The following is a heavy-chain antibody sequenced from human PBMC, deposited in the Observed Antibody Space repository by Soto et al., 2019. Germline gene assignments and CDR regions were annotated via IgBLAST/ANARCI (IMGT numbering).Heavy chain of an antibody. J-gene: IGHJ4*02. CDR3: ANSPLTDSSSPPYYFDF. V-gene: IGHV3-30-3*01. Sequence: LXLSCAASGFTFSSYSMHWVRQAPGRGLEWVAVISLDGSKKYYTDSVKGRFTISRDNSRNTLYVQMNNLRPEDTAVYYCANSPLTDSSSPPYYFDFWGQGTQVTVSS. D-gene: IGHD6-13*01. CDR2: ISLDGSKK. CDR1: GFTFSSYS.